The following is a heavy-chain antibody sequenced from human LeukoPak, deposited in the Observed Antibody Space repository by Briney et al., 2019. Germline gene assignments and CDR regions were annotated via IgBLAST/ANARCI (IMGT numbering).Heavy chain of an antibody. Sequence: GGSLRLSCAASGFTFSTFSMNWVRQAPGKGLEWASYISPSSGNIHYADSVRGRFTISRDNAKNSLYLQVNSLRDEDTAMYFCARAAYSSGPDYWGQGTLVTVSS. D-gene: IGHD6-19*01. V-gene: IGHV3-48*02. CDR1: GFTFSTFS. CDR2: ISPSSGNI. J-gene: IGHJ4*02. CDR3: ARAAYSSGPDY.